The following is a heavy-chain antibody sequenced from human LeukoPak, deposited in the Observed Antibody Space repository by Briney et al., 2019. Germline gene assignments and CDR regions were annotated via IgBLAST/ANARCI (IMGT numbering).Heavy chain of an antibody. V-gene: IGHV4-34*01. CDR2: IYYSGCT. J-gene: IGHJ4*02. CDR3: ARHARYYYDSSGYYFDY. D-gene: IGHD3-22*01. Sequence: PSETLSLTCAVYGGSFSGYYWSWIRQPPGKGLEWIGSIYYSGCTYYNPSLKSRVTISVDTSKNHFSLKMSSVTAADTAVYYCARHARYYYDSSGYYFDYWGQGTLVTVSS. CDR1: GGSFSGYY.